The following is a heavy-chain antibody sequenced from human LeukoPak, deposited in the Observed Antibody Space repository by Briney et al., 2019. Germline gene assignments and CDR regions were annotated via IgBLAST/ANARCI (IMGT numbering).Heavy chain of an antibody. D-gene: IGHD3-22*01. CDR2: IYENGGTT. V-gene: IGHV3-23*01. CDR3: ARDKYYYDSSGYYGDYYYGMDV. J-gene: IGHJ6*02. Sequence: GESLRLSCVGPGFTFRSHAMSWVRQAPEKGLEFVSGIYENGGTTYYADSVKGRFSISRDNSKNTLYLQMDSLRGEDTAVYYCARDKYYYDSSGYYGDYYYGMDVWGQGTTVTVSS. CDR1: GFTFRSHA.